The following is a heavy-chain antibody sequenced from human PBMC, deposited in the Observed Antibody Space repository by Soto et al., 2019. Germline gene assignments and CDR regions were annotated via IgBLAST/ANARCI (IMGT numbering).Heavy chain of an antibody. CDR1: GGTFSSYA. J-gene: IGHJ5*02. CDR3: ARGVFYGDYSGFDP. CDR2: IIPIFGTA. Sequence: QVQLVQSGAEVKKPGSSVKVSCKASGGTFSSYAISWVRQAPGQGLEWMGGIIPIFGTANYAQKFQGRVTITADKTTNTAYMELSSLRSEDTAVYYCARGVFYGDYSGFDPWGQGTLVTVSS. V-gene: IGHV1-69*06. D-gene: IGHD4-17*01.